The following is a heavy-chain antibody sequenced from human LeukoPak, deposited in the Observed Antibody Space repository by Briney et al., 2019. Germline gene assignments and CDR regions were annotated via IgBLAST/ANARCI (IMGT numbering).Heavy chain of an antibody. CDR3: ASHGGSSWWNFDY. D-gene: IGHD6-13*01. CDR2: ISYDGSNK. CDR1: GFTFSSYA. V-gene: IGHV3-30*03. J-gene: IGHJ4*02. Sequence: GGSLRLSCAASGFTFSSYAMHWVRQAPGKGLQWVAVISYDGSNKYYADSVKGRFTISRDNSKNTLYLQMNSLRAEDTAVYYCASHGGSSWWNFDYWGQGTLVTVSS.